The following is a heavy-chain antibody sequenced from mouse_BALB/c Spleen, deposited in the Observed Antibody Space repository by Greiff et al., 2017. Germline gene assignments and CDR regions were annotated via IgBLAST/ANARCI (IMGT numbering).Heavy chain of an antibody. CDR2: ISTYYGNT. V-gene: IGHV1-67*01. Sequence: VHLVESGPELVRPGVSVKISCKGSSYTFTDYAMHWVKQSHAKSLEWIGVISTYYGNTNYNQKFKGKATMTVDKSSSTAYMELARLTSEDSAVYYCATTGPGDYFDYWGQGTTLTVSS. CDR1: SYTFTDYA. CDR3: ATTGPGDYFDY. D-gene: IGHD4-1*02. J-gene: IGHJ2*01.